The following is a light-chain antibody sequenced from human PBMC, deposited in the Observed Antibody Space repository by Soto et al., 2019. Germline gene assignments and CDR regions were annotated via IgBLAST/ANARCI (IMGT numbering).Light chain of an antibody. Sequence: QSVLTQPASVSGSPGQSITISCTGTSSDIGGYNWVSWYQQHPGKAPKLIIFEVSYRPSGVSNRFSGSKSGNTASLTISGLQAEDEADYYCQSYDISLHNYVFGTGTKVTVL. CDR3: QSYDISLHNYV. V-gene: IGLV2-14*01. CDR1: SSDIGGYNW. CDR2: EVS. J-gene: IGLJ1*01.